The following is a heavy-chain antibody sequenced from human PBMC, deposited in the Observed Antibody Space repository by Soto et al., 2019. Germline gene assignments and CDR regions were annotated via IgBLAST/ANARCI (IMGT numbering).Heavy chain of an antibody. CDR3: VRLQSYDDTSGYYY. Sequence: GESLKISCQVSGYSFTHYWISWVRQMPGKGLEWMGRIDPSDSQTNYSPSFQGHVIISVDKSISTAYLEWTSLKASDTAMYYCVRLQSYDDTSGYYYWGQGTLVTVSS. CDR2: IDPSDSQT. CDR1: GYSFTHYW. D-gene: IGHD3-22*01. J-gene: IGHJ4*02. V-gene: IGHV5-10-1*01.